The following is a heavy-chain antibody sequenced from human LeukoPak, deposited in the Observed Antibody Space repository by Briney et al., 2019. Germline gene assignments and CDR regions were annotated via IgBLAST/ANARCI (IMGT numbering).Heavy chain of an antibody. CDR2: IYSGGST. J-gene: IGHJ6*02. D-gene: IGHD1-26*01. CDR1: GFTVSSNY. V-gene: IGHV3-53*01. Sequence: GGSLRLSCAASGFTVSSNYMSWVRQAPGKGLEWVSVIYSGGSTYYADSVKGRFTISRDNSKNTLYLQMNSLKTEDTAVYYCTRQVDSGSYDYYGMDVWGQGTTVTVSS. CDR3: TRQVDSGSYDYYGMDV.